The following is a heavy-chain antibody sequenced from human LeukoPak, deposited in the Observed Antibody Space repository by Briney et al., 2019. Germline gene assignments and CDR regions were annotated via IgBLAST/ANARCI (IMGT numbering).Heavy chain of an antibody. J-gene: IGHJ4*02. D-gene: IGHD1-1*01. V-gene: IGHV3-15*01. Sequence: VGSLPVSHAASGFTFRHAWLSWVRQAPGKGLEWVGRIKRKTDVGTTDYAAPVKGRFSISRDDSKNTLYLQMNSLETEGTAVYYCTAGYEKADFDYLGQGTLVTVSS. CDR1: GFTFRHAW. CDR3: TAGYEKADFDY. CDR2: IKRKTDVGTT.